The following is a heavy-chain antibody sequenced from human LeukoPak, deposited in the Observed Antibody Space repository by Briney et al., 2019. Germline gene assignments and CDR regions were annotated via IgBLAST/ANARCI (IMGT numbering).Heavy chain of an antibody. CDR1: GFTFSSYS. CDR2: IWYDGSNK. CDR3: ARGRQYYDILTALGDAFDI. D-gene: IGHD3-9*01. Sequence: PGGSLRLSCAASGFTFSSYSMHWVRQAPGKGLEWVAVIWYDGSNKYYADSVKGRFTISRDNSKNTLYLQMNSLRAEDTAVYYCARGRQYYDILTALGDAFDIWGQGTMVTVSS. J-gene: IGHJ3*02. V-gene: IGHV3-33*01.